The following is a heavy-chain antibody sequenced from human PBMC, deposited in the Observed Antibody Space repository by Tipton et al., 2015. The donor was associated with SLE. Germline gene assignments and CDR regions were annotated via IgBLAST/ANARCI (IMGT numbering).Heavy chain of an antibody. J-gene: IGHJ6*03. CDR3: AKDAVTTEYYYYYYMDV. Sequence: QSGPEVKKPGASVKVSCKASGYTFTSYGISWVRQAPGQGLEWMGWISAYNGNTNYAQKLQGRVTMTTDTSTSTAYMELRSLRSDDTAVYYCAKDAVTTEYYYYYYMDVWGKGTTVTVSS. CDR2: ISAYNGNT. V-gene: IGHV1-18*04. D-gene: IGHD4-17*01. CDR1: GYTFTSYG.